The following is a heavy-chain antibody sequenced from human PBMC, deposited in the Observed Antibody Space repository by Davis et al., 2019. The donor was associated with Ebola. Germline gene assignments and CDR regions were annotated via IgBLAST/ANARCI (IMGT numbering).Heavy chain of an antibody. Sequence: SVQVSCKASSGTFISYTVSRLRQAPGQGPEWMGGVIPLLGTPNYAQKFQGRLTITADKSTTTTYMDLSGLTSEDTAVYYCARGPPYDSWGQGTLVTVSS. CDR3: ARGPPYDS. J-gene: IGHJ4*02. V-gene: IGHV1-69*06. CDR2: VIPLLGTP. CDR1: SGTFISYT.